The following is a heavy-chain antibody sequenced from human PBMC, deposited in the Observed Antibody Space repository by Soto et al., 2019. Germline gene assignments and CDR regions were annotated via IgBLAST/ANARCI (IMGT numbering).Heavy chain of an antibody. Sequence: GGGASYADSVQGRFTISRDDSKNTLHLQMNSLRAEDTAVYYCAKRTHYYDPGPTDYWGQGTLVTVSS. J-gene: IGHJ4*02. V-gene: IGHV3-23*01. D-gene: IGHD3-22*01. CDR3: AKRTHYYDPGPTDY. CDR2: GGGA.